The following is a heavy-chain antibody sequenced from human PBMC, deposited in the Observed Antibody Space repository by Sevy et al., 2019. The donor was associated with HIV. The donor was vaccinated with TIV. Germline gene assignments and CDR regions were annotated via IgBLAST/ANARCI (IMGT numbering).Heavy chain of an antibody. V-gene: IGHV3-15*01. CDR3: TAGVGVSDFDY. CDR2: IKSNTEGATR. Sequence: EGSLRLSCAASGFTFSNAWMSWVRQAPGKELEWVGRIKSNTEGATRDFAAPVKGRLLISRDDSRNTVYLQMNSLKTEDTAVYYCTAGVGVSDFDYWGQGTLVTVSS. J-gene: IGHJ4*02. CDR1: GFTFSNAW. D-gene: IGHD1-26*01.